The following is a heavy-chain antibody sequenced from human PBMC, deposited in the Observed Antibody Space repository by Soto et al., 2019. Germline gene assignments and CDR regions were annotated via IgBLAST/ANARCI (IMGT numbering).Heavy chain of an antibody. Sequence: RLSATLSLTCTVSGGSVSSGGDYWSWIRQSPGKGLEWIGYISGSGSTGYNPSLKNRLTMSVDRSKNQFTLRLTSVTAADTAVYFCATESGSTYGYFDYWGQGTQVTVSS. CDR1: GGSVSSGGDY. D-gene: IGHD5-18*01. CDR2: ISGSGST. CDR3: ATESGSTYGYFDY. V-gene: IGHV4-30-4*01. J-gene: IGHJ4*02.